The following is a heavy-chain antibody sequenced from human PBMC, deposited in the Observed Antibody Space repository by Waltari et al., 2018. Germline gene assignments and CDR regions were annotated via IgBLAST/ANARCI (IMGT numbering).Heavy chain of an antibody. CDR1: GFPFSTYW. CDR2: VNQAGTDK. Sequence: EVQLVVSGGDLVQPGGSLRLSCAASGFPFSTYWMSWMRQAPGKVLEWVANVNQAGTDKCCVDFVKCRFTIARDNARNSLYLQMSSLRVEDTAFYYCARASAVPGTRDYWGQGTLVTVSS. J-gene: IGHJ4*02. D-gene: IGHD6-19*01. V-gene: IGHV3-7*01. CDR3: ARASAVPGTRDY.